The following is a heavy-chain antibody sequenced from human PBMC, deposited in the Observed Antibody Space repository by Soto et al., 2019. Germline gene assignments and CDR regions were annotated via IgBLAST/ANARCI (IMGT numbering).Heavy chain of an antibody. CDR1: GFTFGDYA. CDR3: TRDRTYNWNFYYYYGMDV. V-gene: IGHV3-49*03. J-gene: IGHJ6*02. D-gene: IGHD1-7*01. CDR2: IRSKAYGGTT. Sequence: PGGSLRLSCTASGFTFGDYAMSWFRQAPGKGLEWVGFIRSKAYGGTTEYAASVKGRFTISRDDSKSIAYLQMNSLKTEDTAVYYCTRDRTYNWNFYYYYGMDVWGQGTTVTVS.